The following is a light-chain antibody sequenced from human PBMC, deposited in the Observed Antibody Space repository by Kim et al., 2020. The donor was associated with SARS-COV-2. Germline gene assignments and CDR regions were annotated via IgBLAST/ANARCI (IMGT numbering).Light chain of an antibody. V-gene: IGLV3-19*01. Sequence: SSELTQDPAVSVSLGETVRITCQGDSVRNYYVSWYQQKPGQAPLLVMYGRNIRASGIPDRFSGSRLGDTASLTIAGAQPEDEADYYCNSRDSSGNLWVFG. CDR2: GRN. CDR3: NSRDSSGNLWV. J-gene: IGLJ3*02. CDR1: SVRNYY.